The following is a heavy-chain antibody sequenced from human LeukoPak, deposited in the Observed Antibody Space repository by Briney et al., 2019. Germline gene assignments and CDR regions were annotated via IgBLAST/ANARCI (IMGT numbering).Heavy chain of an antibody. V-gene: IGHV1-2*02. CDR3: ARLFAYSSGWYEY. D-gene: IGHD6-19*01. J-gene: IGHJ4*02. CDR2: INPNSGGT. Sequence: ASVKVFCKASGYTFTGYYMHWVRQAPGQGLEWMGWINPNSGGTNYAQKFQGRVTMTRDTSISTAYMELSRLRSDDTAVFYCARLFAYSSGWYEYWGQGTLVTVSS. CDR1: GYTFTGYY.